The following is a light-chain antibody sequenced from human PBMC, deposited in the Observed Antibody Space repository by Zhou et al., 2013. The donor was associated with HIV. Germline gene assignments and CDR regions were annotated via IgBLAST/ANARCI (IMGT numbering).Light chain of an antibody. CDR3: QQYGVSPLLT. Sequence: EIVLTQSPGTLSLSPGETATLSCRARQSVSSSYLAWYQQKPGQAPRLLIYGASSRATGIPDRFSGSGSGTDFTLTISRLEPEDFAVYYCQQYGVSPLLTFGGGTEGGDQT. CDR2: GAS. V-gene: IGKV3-20*01. J-gene: IGKJ4*01. CDR1: QSVSSSY.